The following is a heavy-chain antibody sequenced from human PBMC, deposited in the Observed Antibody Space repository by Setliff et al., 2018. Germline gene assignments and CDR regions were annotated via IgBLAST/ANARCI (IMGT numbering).Heavy chain of an antibody. Sequence: PGGSLRLSCPASGFTFSSLWMAWVRQAPGKGLEWVANINQGGSDQFYVESVKGRFTISRDNAKNSLYLQMNSLRVEDTAVYYCARDVFDFRTGQAGPWGQGTLVTVSS. J-gene: IGHJ5*02. V-gene: IGHV3-7*01. CDR2: INQGGSDQ. CDR3: ARDVFDFRTGQAGP. CDR1: GFTFSSLW. D-gene: IGHD3-3*01.